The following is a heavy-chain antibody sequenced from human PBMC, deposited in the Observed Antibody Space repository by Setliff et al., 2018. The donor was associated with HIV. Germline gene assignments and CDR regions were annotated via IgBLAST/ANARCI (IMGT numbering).Heavy chain of an antibody. CDR1: GFTFSSYA. Sequence: PGGSLRLSCAASGFTFSSYAMHWVRQAPGKGLEWVAVISYDGSNKYYADSVKGRFTISRDNAKNSLYLQMNSLRAEDTAVYYCARDTELAYVDYWGQGTLVTVSS. J-gene: IGHJ4*02. V-gene: IGHV3-30-3*01. D-gene: IGHD4-4*01. CDR3: ARDTELAYVDY. CDR2: ISYDGSNK.